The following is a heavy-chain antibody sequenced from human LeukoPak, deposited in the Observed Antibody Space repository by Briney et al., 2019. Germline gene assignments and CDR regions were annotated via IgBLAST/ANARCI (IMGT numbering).Heavy chain of an antibody. CDR1: GHTFSHYW. CDR3: ARDNGVVHGVYYMDV. J-gene: IGHJ6*03. CDR2: IKQDGSEK. D-gene: IGHD3-3*01. Sequence: GGSLRLSCAPSGHTFSHYWMTWVRQAPGKGLECVADIKQDGSEKLYVKSVRGRFTISRDNAKMSLFLQMNSLRAEDTAVYYCARDNGVVHGVYYMDVWGKGTTVTVS. V-gene: IGHV3-7*01.